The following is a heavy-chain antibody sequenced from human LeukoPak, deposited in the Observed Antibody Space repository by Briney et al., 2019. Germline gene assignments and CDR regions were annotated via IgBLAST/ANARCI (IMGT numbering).Heavy chain of an antibody. V-gene: IGHV4-39*01. CDR3: ARRSGSNYLDY. CDR1: GGSISSSSYY. J-gene: IGHJ4*02. CDR2: IYYSGST. D-gene: IGHD1-26*01. Sequence: SETLSLTCTVSGGSISSSSYYWGWIRQPPGKGLEWIGSIYYSGSTYYNPSLKSRVTISVDTSKNQFSLKLSSVTAADTAVYYCARRSGSNYLDYWGQGILVTVSS.